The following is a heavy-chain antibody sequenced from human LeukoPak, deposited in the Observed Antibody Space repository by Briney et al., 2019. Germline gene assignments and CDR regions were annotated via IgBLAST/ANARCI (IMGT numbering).Heavy chain of an antibody. CDR3: ARGKNFDY. J-gene: IGHJ4*02. CDR2: ISYDGSNK. CDR1: GFTFSSYA. V-gene: IGHV3-30-3*01. Sequence: PGGSLRLSCAASGFTFSSYAMHWVRQAPGKGLEWVAVISYDGSNKYYADSVKGRFTISRDNSKNTLYLQTNSLRAEDTAVYYCARGKNFDYWGQGTLVTVSS.